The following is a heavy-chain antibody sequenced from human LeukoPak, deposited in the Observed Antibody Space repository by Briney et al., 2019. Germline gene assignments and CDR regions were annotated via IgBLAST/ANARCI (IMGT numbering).Heavy chain of an antibody. D-gene: IGHD3-9*01. CDR3: VAGLGSSELDY. J-gene: IGHJ4*02. V-gene: IGHV3-15*01. CDR1: GFTFSDCW. Sequence: GGSPRLSCATSGFTFSDCWMSWVRPAPGKGLEWVGRIKRKIDGETTDYGAPVKGRFTISRDDSKNMLYLQMSSLQTEDTAVYYCVAGLGSSELDYWGQGTLVTVSS. CDR2: IKRKIDGETT.